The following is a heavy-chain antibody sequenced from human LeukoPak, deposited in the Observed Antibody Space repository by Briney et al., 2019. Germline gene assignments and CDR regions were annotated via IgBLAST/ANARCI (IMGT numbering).Heavy chain of an antibody. D-gene: IGHD3-22*01. CDR2: IIPILGIA. CDR1: GGTFSSYA. CDR3: AREGDYCDSSGYYQY. Sequence: ASVKVSCKASGGTFSSYAISWVRQAPGQGLEWMGRIIPILGIANYAQKFQGRVTITADKSTSTAYMELSSLRSEDTAVYYCAREGDYCDSSGYYQYWGQGTLVTVSS. J-gene: IGHJ4*02. V-gene: IGHV1-69*04.